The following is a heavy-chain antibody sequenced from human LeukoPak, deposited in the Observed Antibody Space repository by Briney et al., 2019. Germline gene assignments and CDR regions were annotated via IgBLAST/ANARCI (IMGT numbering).Heavy chain of an antibody. CDR1: GYSFTSYW. Sequence: GESLKISCKGSGYSFTSYWIGWVRQMPGKGLEWMGIIYPGDSDTRYSPSFQGQVTISADKSISTAYLQWSSLKASDTAMYYCARHDGYTGRRIADEGDYWGQETLVTVSS. V-gene: IGHV5-51*01. CDR2: IYPGDSDT. D-gene: IGHD6-13*01. CDR3: ARHDGYTGRRIADEGDY. J-gene: IGHJ4*02.